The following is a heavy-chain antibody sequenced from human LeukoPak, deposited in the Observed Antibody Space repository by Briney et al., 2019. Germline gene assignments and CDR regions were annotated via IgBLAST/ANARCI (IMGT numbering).Heavy chain of an antibody. CDR3: ARDRCSSTSCYTGGFDY. Sequence: SVKVSCKAFGGTFSSYAISWVRQTPGQGLEWMGGIIPIFGTANYAQKFQGRVTITTDESTSTAYMELSSLRSEDTAVYYCARDRCSSTSCYTGGFDYWGQGTLVTVSS. V-gene: IGHV1-69*05. CDR1: GGTFSSYA. J-gene: IGHJ4*02. CDR2: IIPIFGTA. D-gene: IGHD2-2*02.